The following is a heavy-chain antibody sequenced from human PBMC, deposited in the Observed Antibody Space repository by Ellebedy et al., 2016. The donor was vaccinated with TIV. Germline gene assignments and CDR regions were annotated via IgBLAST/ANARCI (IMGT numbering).Heavy chain of an antibody. CDR1: GGSFSGYY. CDR3: ASGDYNIGGWFDP. J-gene: IGHJ5*02. V-gene: IGHV4-34*01. Sequence: SETLSLXXAVYGGSFSGYYWSWIRQPPGKGLEWIGEINHSGSTNYNPSLKSRVTISVDTSKNQFSLKLSSVTATDTAVYYCASGDYNIGGWFDPWGQGTLVTVSS. D-gene: IGHD4-17*01. CDR2: INHSGST.